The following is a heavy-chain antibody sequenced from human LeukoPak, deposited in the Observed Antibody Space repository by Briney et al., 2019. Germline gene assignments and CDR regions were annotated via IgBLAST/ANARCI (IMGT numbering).Heavy chain of an antibody. CDR2: LNPSGGST. CDR1: GYTFTDYY. V-gene: IGHV1-46*01. Sequence: ASVKVSCKASGYTFTDYYMHWVRQAPGQGLEWMGILNPSGGSTSYAQKFQGRVTMTRDTSTSTVYMELRSLRSDDTAVYYCARDLPRTTVTNEGYWGQGTLVTVSS. D-gene: IGHD4-17*01. J-gene: IGHJ4*02. CDR3: ARDLPRTTVTNEGY.